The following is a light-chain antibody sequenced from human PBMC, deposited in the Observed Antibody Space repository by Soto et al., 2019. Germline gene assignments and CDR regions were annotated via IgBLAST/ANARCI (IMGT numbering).Light chain of an antibody. CDR3: SSYTSSSTLSYV. Sequence: QSVLTQPASVSGSPGQSITISCTGTSSDVGGYNYVSWYQQYPVKAPKLILHEVSNRPSGVSTRFSGSKSVNTASLTISGLQTEDEADYYCSSYTSSSTLSYVFGTGTKVTVL. CDR2: EVS. J-gene: IGLJ1*01. CDR1: SSDVGGYNY. V-gene: IGLV2-14*01.